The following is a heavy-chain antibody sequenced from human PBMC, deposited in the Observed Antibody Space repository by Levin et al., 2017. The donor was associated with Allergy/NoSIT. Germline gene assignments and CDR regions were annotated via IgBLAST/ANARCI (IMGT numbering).Heavy chain of an antibody. CDR3: AKDVIRIRRWLHSLDY. Sequence: GESLKISCAASGFTFSSYAMSWVRQAPGKGLEWVSAISGSGGSTYYADSVKGRFTISRDNSKNTLYLQMNSLRAEDTAVYYCAKDVIRIRRWLHSLDYWGQGTLVTVSS. CDR2: ISGSGGST. J-gene: IGHJ4*02. D-gene: IGHD5-24*01. V-gene: IGHV3-23*01. CDR1: GFTFSSYA.